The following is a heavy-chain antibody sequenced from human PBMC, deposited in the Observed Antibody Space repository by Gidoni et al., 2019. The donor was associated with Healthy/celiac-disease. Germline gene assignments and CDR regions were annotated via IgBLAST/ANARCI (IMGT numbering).Heavy chain of an antibody. CDR3: ARVVVAAEGYGMDV. Sequence: QVQLQESGPGLVKPSQTLSRTCTVSGGSMSSGGYYWSWIRQHPGKGLALSGYIYYSGSTYYNPSLKSRVTISVDTSKNQFSLKLSSVTAADTAVDYCARVVVAAEGYGMDVWGQGTTVTVSS. CDR2: IYYSGST. D-gene: IGHD6-13*01. V-gene: IGHV4-31*03. CDR1: GGSMSSGGYY. J-gene: IGHJ6*02.